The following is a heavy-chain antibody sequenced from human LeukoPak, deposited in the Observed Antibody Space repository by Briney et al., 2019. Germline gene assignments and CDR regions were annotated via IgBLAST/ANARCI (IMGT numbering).Heavy chain of an antibody. V-gene: IGHV3-30*03. CDR2: ISYDGSNK. D-gene: IGHD3-22*01. Sequence: GGSLRLSCAASGFTFSSYGMHWVRQAPGKGLEWVAVISYDGSNKYYADSVKGRFTTSRDNSKNTLYLQMNSLRAEDTAVYYCARLIVVSDAFDIWGQGTMVTISS. CDR3: ARLIVVSDAFDI. J-gene: IGHJ3*02. CDR1: GFTFSSYG.